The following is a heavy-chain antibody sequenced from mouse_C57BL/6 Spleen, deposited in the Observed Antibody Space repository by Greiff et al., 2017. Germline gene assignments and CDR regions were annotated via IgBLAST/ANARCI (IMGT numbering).Heavy chain of an antibody. Sequence: VQLQPSVAELVRPGASVKLSCTASGFNIKNTYMHWVKQRPEQGLEWIGMIGRANGNTKYAAKFKGKGTITADTSYNTAYLQLSSLASEDTAIYYWTSIDYSYDVFAYWGQGTLVTVSA. V-gene: IGHV14-3*01. D-gene: IGHD2-12*01. J-gene: IGHJ3*01. CDR3: TSIDYSYDVFAY. CDR2: IGRANGNT. CDR1: GFNIKNTY.